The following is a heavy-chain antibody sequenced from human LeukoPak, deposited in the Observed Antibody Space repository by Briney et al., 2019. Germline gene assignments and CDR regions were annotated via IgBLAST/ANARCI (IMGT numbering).Heavy chain of an antibody. CDR1: GFTFDDYG. V-gene: IGHV3-21*01. CDR3: ARDDYGGNDYFDY. J-gene: IGHJ4*02. Sequence: GGSLRLSCAASGFTFDDYGMSWVRQAPGKGLEWVSSISGSSDYIYYAASVKGRFTISRDNAKKSLYLQMNSLRAEDTAVYFCARDDYGGNDYFDYWGRGTLVTVSS. D-gene: IGHD4-23*01. CDR2: ISGSSDYI.